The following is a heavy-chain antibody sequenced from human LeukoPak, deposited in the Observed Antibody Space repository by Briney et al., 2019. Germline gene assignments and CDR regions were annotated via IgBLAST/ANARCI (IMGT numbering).Heavy chain of an antibody. CDR2: ISGSGSTI. V-gene: IGHV3-48*03. CDR3: ARDGTPNYSSGWVYMDV. Sequence: GGSLRLSCAASGFTFSSYEMNWVRKAPGKGLEWVSYISGSGSTIYYADSVKGRFTISRDNAKHPLYLQMNSLRVEDTAVYYCARDGTPNYSSGWVYMDVWGEGTTVTISS. J-gene: IGHJ6*03. D-gene: IGHD6-25*01. CDR1: GFTFSSYE.